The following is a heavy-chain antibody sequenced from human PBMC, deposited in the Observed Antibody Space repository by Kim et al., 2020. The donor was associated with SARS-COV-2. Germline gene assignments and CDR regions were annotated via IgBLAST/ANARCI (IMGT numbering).Heavy chain of an antibody. Sequence: GGSLRLSCAASGLIFSRYVMTWVRQVPGKGLEWLSFISPSGGDRYYADSVKGRFTTSRDNPKYTLYLELSSLSAEDTAIYYCAKVPDCSGGRCYSPPDVWGQGTTVTVSS. CDR3: AKVPDCSGGRCYSPPDV. V-gene: IGHV3-23*01. CDR2: ISPSGGDR. D-gene: IGHD2-15*01. J-gene: IGHJ6*02. CDR1: GLIFSRYV.